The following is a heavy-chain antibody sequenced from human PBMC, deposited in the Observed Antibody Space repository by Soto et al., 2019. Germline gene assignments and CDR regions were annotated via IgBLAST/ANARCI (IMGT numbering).Heavy chain of an antibody. J-gene: IGHJ4*02. CDR1: GFTFSSYA. CDR2: ISGSGGST. CDR3: AKNSKGSRGYYFDY. D-gene: IGHD3-10*01. V-gene: IGHV3-23*01. Sequence: GGSLRLSCAASGFTFSSYAMSWVRQAPGKGLEWVSAISGSGGSTYYADSVKGRFTISRDNSKNTLYLQMNSLRAEDTAVYYYAKNSKGSRGYYFDYWGQGTLVTVSS.